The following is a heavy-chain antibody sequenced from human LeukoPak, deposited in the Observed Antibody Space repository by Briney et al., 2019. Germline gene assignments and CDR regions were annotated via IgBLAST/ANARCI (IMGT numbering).Heavy chain of an antibody. D-gene: IGHD7-27*01. V-gene: IGHV3-30*02. CDR2: IRYDGTNK. Sequence: GGSLRLSCAASGFTFSNYGMHWVRQAPGEGLEWVAFIRYDGTNKYYADSVKGRFTISRDNSKNTLYVQMNSLRAEDTAVYYCANPTLGWGQGTLVTVSS. J-gene: IGHJ4*02. CDR1: GFTFSNYG. CDR3: ANPTLG.